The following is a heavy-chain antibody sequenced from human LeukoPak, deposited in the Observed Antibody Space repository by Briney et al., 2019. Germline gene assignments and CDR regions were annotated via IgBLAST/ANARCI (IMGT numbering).Heavy chain of an antibody. CDR2: IYYSGST. V-gene: IGHV4-39*07. CDR3: ASFDNIVGATE. J-gene: IGHJ4*02. CDR1: GFTFSSYE. D-gene: IGHD1-26*01. Sequence: LRLSCAASGFTFSSYEMNWVRQAPGKGLEWIGSIYYSGSTYYNPSLKSRVTMSVDTSKNRFSLKLSSVTAVDTAVYYCASFDNIVGATEWGQGTLVTVSS.